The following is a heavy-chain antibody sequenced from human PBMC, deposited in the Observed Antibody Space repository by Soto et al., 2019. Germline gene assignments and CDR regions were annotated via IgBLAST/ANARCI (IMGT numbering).Heavy chain of an antibody. CDR2: IWYDGSNK. V-gene: IGHV3-33*08. J-gene: IGHJ4*02. D-gene: IGHD3-9*01. CDR3: ARSLRFRLVDFDY. CDR1: GFTFSSYG. Sequence: PGGSLRLSCAASGFTFSSYGMHWVRQAPGKGLEWVAVIWYDGSNKYYADSVKGRFTISRDNSKNTLYLQMNSLRAEDTAVYYCARSLRFRLVDFDYWGQGTLVTVSS.